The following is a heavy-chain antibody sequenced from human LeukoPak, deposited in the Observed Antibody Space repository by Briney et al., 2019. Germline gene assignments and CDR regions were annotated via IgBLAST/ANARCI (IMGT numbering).Heavy chain of an antibody. CDR3: AKDPLRYYYDSSGYYNDGAFDY. CDR1: GFTLSDYY. J-gene: IGHJ4*02. D-gene: IGHD3-22*01. CDR2: ISDSGNTI. V-gene: IGHV3-11*01. Sequence: NSGGSLRLSCAASGFTLSDYYMSWIRQAPGKGLEWVSYISDSGNTIHHATSVKGRFTISRDNAKNSLYLQMNSPRAEDTAVYYCAKDPLRYYYDSSGYYNDGAFDYWGQGTLVTVSS.